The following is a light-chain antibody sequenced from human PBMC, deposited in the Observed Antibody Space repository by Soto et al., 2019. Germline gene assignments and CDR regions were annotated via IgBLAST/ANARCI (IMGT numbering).Light chain of an antibody. CDR3: VSFTVHYSYV. CDR2: EVS. J-gene: IGLJ1*01. CDR1: SSDVGSYNR. V-gene: IGLV2-18*02. Sequence: QSALTQPPSVSGSPGQSVTISCTGTSSDVGSYNRVSWYQQSPGTAPKLMIYEVSNRPSGVSDRFSGSKSGNTASLTISGLQAEDEADYYCVSFTVHYSYVFGTGTKVTVL.